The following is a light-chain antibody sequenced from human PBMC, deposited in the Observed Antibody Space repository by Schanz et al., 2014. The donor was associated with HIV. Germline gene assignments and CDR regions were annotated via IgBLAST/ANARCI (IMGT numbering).Light chain of an antibody. Sequence: DILMTQSPSSLSAYVGDRVTITCRASQDVSSHVNWYQQQPGKAPKLLIHSASSLQSGVPSRFSGSGSGTRFTLTISSLQPADATIYFCQQSYSSPRYTFGQGTKLEIK. CDR3: QQSYSSPRYT. CDR2: SAS. V-gene: IGKV1-39*01. CDR1: QDVSSH. J-gene: IGKJ2*01.